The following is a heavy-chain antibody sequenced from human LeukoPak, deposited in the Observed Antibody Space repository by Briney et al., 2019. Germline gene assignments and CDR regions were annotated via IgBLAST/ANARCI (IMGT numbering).Heavy chain of an antibody. D-gene: IGHD3-3*01. CDR2: ISSSGSTI. J-gene: IGHJ4*02. CDR3: ACSYDFWSGPDY. CDR1: GFTFSNAW. Sequence: PGGSLRLSCAASGFTFSNAWMSWVRQAPGKGLEWVSYISSSGSTIYYADSVKGRFTISRDNAKNSLYLQMNSLRAEDTAVYYCACSYDFWSGPDYWGQGTLVTVSS. V-gene: IGHV3-11*01.